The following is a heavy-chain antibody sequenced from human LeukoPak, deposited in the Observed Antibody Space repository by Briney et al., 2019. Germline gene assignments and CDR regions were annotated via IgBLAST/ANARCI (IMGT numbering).Heavy chain of an antibody. CDR1: GFTFSSYG. V-gene: IGHV3-30*18. J-gene: IGHJ4*02. CDR3: AKDPRGPIFDSGGYVAY. CDR2: ISYDGSNK. Sequence: GGSLRLSCAASGFTFSSYGMHWVRQAPGQGLEWVAVISYDGSNKYYADSVKGRFTISRDNSKNTLYLQMNSLRAEDTAVYYCAKDPRGPIFDSGGYVAYGARGT. D-gene: IGHD3-22*01.